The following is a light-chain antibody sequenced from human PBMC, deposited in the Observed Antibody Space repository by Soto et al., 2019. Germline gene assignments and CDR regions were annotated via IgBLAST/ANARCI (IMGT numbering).Light chain of an antibody. V-gene: IGKV3-20*01. J-gene: IGKJ3*01. Sequence: DIELTQSPGTLCLSPGERATLSCRASQSVSSSYLAWYQQKPGEAPMLLIYGASSSATGIPDRFSGIGSGMNYTLTTRRLEPEHFAVYYCHQYCSSLLTFHPGTKV. CDR1: QSVSSSY. CDR3: HQYCSSLLT. CDR2: GAS.